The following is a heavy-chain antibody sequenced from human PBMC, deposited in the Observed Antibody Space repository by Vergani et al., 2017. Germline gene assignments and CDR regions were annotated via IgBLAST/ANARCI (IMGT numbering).Heavy chain of an antibody. Sequence: QLVESGGILVQPGGSLRLSCAVSGFTFSDYWMAWVRQGPGKGLEWVANIDRDGSERIYLDSLRGRFTISRDNAKSSLFLQMDSLRVEDTALYYCVRNGETASNSDYVDHWGQGTNVTVSS. D-gene: IGHD5-24*01. V-gene: IGHV3-7*01. CDR1: GFTFSDYW. CDR3: VRNGETASNSDYVDH. J-gene: IGHJ4*02. CDR2: IDRDGSER.